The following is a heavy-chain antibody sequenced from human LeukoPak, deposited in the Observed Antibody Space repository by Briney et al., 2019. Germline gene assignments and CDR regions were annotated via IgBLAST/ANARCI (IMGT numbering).Heavy chain of an antibody. J-gene: IGHJ6*02. CDR1: GFTFSSYW. V-gene: IGHV3-30*18. CDR3: AKDAVTCSGTSCSYGVDV. Sequence: GGSLRLSCAASGFTFSSYWMSWVRQAPGKGLEWVAFVSYDGNDKYYADAVKGRFTTSRDNSNNALYLQMHSLRPEDTAVYSCAKDAVTCSGTSCSYGVDVWGQGTTVTVTS. CDR2: VSYDGNDK. D-gene: IGHD2-2*01.